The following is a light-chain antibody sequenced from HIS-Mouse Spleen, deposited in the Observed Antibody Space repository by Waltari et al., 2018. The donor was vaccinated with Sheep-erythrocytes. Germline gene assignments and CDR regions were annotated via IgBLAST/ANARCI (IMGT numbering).Light chain of an antibody. CDR2: GAS. Sequence: EIVLTQSPGTLSLSPGERATLSCRASQSVSSSYLAWYQPKPGQAPRLLIYGASSRATGIPDRFSGSGSGTDFTLTISRLEPGDFAVYYCQQYGSSSLFTFGPGTKVDIK. J-gene: IGKJ3*01. CDR1: QSVSSSY. CDR3: QQYGSSSLFT. V-gene: IGKV3-20*01.